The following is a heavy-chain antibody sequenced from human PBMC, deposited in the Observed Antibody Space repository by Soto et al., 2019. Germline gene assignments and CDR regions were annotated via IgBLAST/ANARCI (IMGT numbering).Heavy chain of an antibody. CDR1: GVSIISSGYY. J-gene: IGHJ3*02. V-gene: IGHV4-31*03. CDR3: AREVVAARPDAFDI. Sequence: TLSLTCTVSGVSIISSGYYGSCIRQHPGKGLEWIGYIYYSGSTYYNPSLKGRVTISVDTSKNQFSLKLSSVTAADTAVYYCAREVVAARPDAFDIWGKGTMVT. CDR2: IYYSGST. D-gene: IGHD2-15*01.